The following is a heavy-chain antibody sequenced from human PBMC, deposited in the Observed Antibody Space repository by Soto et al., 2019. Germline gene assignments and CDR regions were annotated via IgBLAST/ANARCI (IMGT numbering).Heavy chain of an antibody. J-gene: IGHJ4*02. CDR1: GFSFGNYA. D-gene: IGHD3-22*01. Sequence: GGSLRLSCITSGFSFGNYAMSWVRHAPGKGLEWVSTITSSGGGTYYADSVRGRFSVSRDILRSTMYLQMNNLAAEDSATYYCAKTPVEIYDSSGYSFDHWGQGTMVTVSS. CDR2: ITSSGGGT. CDR3: AKTPVEIYDSSGYSFDH. V-gene: IGHV3-23*01.